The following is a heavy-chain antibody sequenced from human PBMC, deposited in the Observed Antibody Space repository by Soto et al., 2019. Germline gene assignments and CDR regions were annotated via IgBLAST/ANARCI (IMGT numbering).Heavy chain of an antibody. Sequence: QVQLVESGGGVVQPGRSLRLSCAASGFTFSSYAMHWVRQAPGKGLEWVAVISYDGSNKYYADSVKGRFTISRDNSKNTLYLQMNSLRAEDTAVYYCARDGDGYTPDYWGQGTLVTVSS. CDR3: ARDGDGYTPDY. CDR2: ISYDGSNK. J-gene: IGHJ4*02. CDR1: GFTFSSYA. V-gene: IGHV3-30-3*01. D-gene: IGHD5-12*01.